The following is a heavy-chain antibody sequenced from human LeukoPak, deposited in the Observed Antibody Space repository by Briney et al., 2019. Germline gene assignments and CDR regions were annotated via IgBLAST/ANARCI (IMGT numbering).Heavy chain of an antibody. CDR2: IKQDGSEK. Sequence: GGSLRLSCAASGFTFSSYWMSWVRQAPGKGLEWVANIKQDGSEKYYVDSVKGRFTISRDNAKNSLYLQMNSLRAEDTAVYYCARVYDSSGYYYYYYMDVWGKGTTVTISS. CDR1: GFTFSSYW. V-gene: IGHV3-7*01. D-gene: IGHD3-22*01. J-gene: IGHJ6*03. CDR3: ARVYDSSGYYYYYYMDV.